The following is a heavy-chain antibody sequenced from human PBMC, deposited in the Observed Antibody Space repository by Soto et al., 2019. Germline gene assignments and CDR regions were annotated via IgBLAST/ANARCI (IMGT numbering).Heavy chain of an antibody. CDR1: GGTFSSYA. D-gene: IGHD6-19*01. J-gene: IGHJ3*02. CDR3: ASGNSSGWHDFDI. Sequence: SVKVSCKASGGTFSSYAISWVRQAPGQGLEWMGGIIPIFGTANYAQKFQGRVAITADESTSTAYMELSSLRSEDTAVYYCASGNSSGWHDFDIWGQGTMGTVSS. CDR2: IIPIFGTA. V-gene: IGHV1-69*13.